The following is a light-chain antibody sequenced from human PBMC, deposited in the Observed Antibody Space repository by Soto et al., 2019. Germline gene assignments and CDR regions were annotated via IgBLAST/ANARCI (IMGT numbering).Light chain of an antibody. CDR1: QSVRTN. CDR2: GAS. CDR3: QHYNSYSEA. V-gene: IGKV3-15*01. J-gene: IGKJ1*01. Sequence: EIVMTQSPATLSVSPGEGATLSCRASQSVRTNLAWYQQKPGQAPRLLIYGASTRAAGIPVRFSGSGSGTEFTLTISSLQSEDFATYYCQHYNSYSEAFGQGTKVELK.